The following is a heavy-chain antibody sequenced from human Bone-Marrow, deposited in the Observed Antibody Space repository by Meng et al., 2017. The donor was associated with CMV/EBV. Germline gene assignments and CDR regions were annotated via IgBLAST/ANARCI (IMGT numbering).Heavy chain of an antibody. Sequence: CTVSGGSISSNGSYGSWVRQSPGKGPEWIASVSNGGSTFYNPSLKSRVTISADMSRNQFSLKMNFVAAGDTAVYFCVVSYSGYPLASWGQGTLVTVSS. CDR1: GGSISSNGSY. CDR2: VSNGGST. CDR3: VVSYSGYPLAS. J-gene: IGHJ5*02. D-gene: IGHD5-12*01. V-gene: IGHV4-39*01.